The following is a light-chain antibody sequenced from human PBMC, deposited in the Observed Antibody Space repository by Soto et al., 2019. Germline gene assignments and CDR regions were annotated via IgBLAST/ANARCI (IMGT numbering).Light chain of an antibody. CDR2: SNN. Sequence: QSVLTQPPSASGTPGQRVTISCSGSSSNIGSNTVNWYQQLLGTAPKLLIYSNNQRPSGVPDRFSGSKSGISASLAISGLQSEDEADYYCAAWDDSLNVVFGGGTKLTVL. V-gene: IGLV1-44*01. J-gene: IGLJ2*01. CDR3: AAWDDSLNVV. CDR1: SSNIGSNT.